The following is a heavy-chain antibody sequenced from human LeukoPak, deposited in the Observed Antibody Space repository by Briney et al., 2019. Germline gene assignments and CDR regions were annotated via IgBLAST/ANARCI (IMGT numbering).Heavy chain of an antibody. J-gene: IGHJ4*02. Sequence: GGSLRLSCAASGFTFDDYAMHWVRQAPGKGLEWVSGISWNSGSIGYADSVKGRFTITRDNAKNSLYLQMNSLRAEDTALYYCAKDSIAAAAYYFDYWGQGTLATVSS. CDR1: GFTFDDYA. D-gene: IGHD6-13*01. CDR3: AKDSIAAAAYYFDY. CDR2: ISWNSGSI. V-gene: IGHV3-9*01.